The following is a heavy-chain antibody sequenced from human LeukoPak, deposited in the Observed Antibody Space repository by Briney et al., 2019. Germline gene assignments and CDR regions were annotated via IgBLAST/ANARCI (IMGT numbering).Heavy chain of an antibody. CDR1: GFTFSSYW. Sequence: PGGSLRLSCAASGFTFSSYWMSWVRQAPGKGLEWVANIKQDGSEKYYVDSVKGRFTISRDNAKNSLYLQMNSLRAEDTAVYYCARGERGYSYGSLGYWGQGTLVTVSP. D-gene: IGHD5-18*01. CDR2: IKQDGSEK. CDR3: ARGERGYSYGSLGY. V-gene: IGHV3-7*04. J-gene: IGHJ4*02.